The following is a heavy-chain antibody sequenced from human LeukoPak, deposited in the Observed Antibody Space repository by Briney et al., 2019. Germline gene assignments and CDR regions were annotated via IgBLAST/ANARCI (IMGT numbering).Heavy chain of an antibody. J-gene: IGHJ4*02. CDR1: GFTVSSNY. Sequence: GGSLRLSCAASGFTVSSNYMSWVRQAPGKGLEWVSVIYSGASTYYADSVKSRFTISRDNSKNTLYLQMNSLRAEDTAVYYCARESSGWFNYWGQGTLVTVSS. CDR2: IYSGAST. V-gene: IGHV3-66*01. D-gene: IGHD6-19*01. CDR3: ARESSGWFNY.